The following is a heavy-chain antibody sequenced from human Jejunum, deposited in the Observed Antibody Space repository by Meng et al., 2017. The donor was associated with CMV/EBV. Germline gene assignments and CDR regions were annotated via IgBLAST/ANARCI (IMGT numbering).Heavy chain of an antibody. J-gene: IGHJ4*02. Sequence: VSGGSASSRSFSWGWIRQPPGKGLGWIGSIYYSGSSYYNPSLKSRVTTSVDTSKTQFSLKLSSVTAADTAVYYCARRVIEARMFDYCGQGTLVTVSS. CDR1: GGSASSRSFS. D-gene: IGHD6-6*01. V-gene: IGHV4-39*07. CDR3: ARRVIEARMFDY. CDR2: IYYSGSS.